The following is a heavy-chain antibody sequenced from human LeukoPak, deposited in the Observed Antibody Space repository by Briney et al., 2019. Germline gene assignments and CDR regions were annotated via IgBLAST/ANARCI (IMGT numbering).Heavy chain of an antibody. CDR3: ARDPYSGTYGDTYYYYMDV. CDR2: IYSGGST. CDR1: GFTVSGNY. D-gene: IGHD1-26*01. V-gene: IGHV3-66*01. Sequence: GGSLRLSCAASGFTVSGNYMSWVRQAPGKGLEWVSVIYSGGSTYYADSVKGRFTISRDNSKNTLYLQMNSLRAEDTAVYYCARDPYSGTYGDTYYYYMDVWGKGTTVTISS. J-gene: IGHJ6*03.